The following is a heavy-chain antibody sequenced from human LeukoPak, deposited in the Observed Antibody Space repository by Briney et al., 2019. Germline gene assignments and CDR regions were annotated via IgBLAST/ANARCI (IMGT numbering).Heavy chain of an antibody. CDR1: GGSISSYY. CDR2: IYYSGST. V-gene: IGHV4-59*01. CDR3: ARVYYYDSSGYQYYFDY. J-gene: IGHJ4*02. D-gene: IGHD3-22*01. Sequence: SETLSLTCTVSGGSISSYYWSWIRQPPGKGLEWIGYIYYSGSTNYNPSLKSRVTISVDTSKNQFSLKLSSVTAAGTAVYYCARVYYYDSSGYQYYFDYWGQGTLVTVSS.